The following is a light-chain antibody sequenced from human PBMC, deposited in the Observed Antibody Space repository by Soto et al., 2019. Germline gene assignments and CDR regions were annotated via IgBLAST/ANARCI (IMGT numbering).Light chain of an antibody. Sequence: DIQMTQSPSAMSASVGDRVTITCRASQGISNYLAWDQQQPGSVPKRLIYSASSLQSGVPSRFSGSGSGTEFTLTISSLQTEDFAPYYCPQHDSYPLTFGQGTKVEIK. CDR3: PQHDSYPLT. CDR1: QGISNY. V-gene: IGKV1-17*03. CDR2: SAS. J-gene: IGKJ1*01.